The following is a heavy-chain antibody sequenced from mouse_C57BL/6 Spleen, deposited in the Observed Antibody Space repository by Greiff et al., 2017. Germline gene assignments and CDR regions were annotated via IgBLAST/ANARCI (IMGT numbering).Heavy chain of an antibody. J-gene: IGHJ1*03. V-gene: IGHV1-64*01. Sequence: QVQLQQSGAELVKPGASVKLSCKASGYTFTSYWMHWVKQRPGQGLEWIGMIHPNSGSTNYNEKFKSKATLTVDNSSSTAYMQLSSLTSEDSAVFDCAREGYGGSYRYFDVWGTGTTVTVSS. CDR3: AREGYGGSYRYFDV. CDR2: IHPNSGST. CDR1: GYTFTSYW. D-gene: IGHD1-1*01.